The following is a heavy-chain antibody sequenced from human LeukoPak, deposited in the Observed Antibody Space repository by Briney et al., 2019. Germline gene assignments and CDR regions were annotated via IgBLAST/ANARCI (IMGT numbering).Heavy chain of an antibody. CDR3: AKGPYCSSTSCYPTEYFQH. V-gene: IGHV1-18*01. CDR1: GYTFTSYG. Sequence: ASVNVSCKASGYTFTSYGISWVRQAPGQGLEWMGWISAYNGNTNYAQKLQGRVTMTTDTSTSTAYMELRSLRSDDTAVYYCAKGPYCSSTSCYPTEYFQHWGQGTLVTVSS. CDR2: ISAYNGNT. D-gene: IGHD2-2*01. J-gene: IGHJ1*01.